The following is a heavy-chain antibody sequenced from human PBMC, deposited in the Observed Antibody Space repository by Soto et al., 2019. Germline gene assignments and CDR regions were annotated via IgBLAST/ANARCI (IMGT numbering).Heavy chain of an antibody. V-gene: IGHV1-18*01. CDR1: GYTFTSYG. Sequence: QVQLVQSGAEVKKPGASVKVSCKASGYTFTSYGISWVRQAPGQGLEWMGWISAYNGNTNYAQKLQGRVTMTTDTPTSTAYRELRSRRSDDTAVYYCARDPKVAAPPLDYGGQGTLVPVSS. CDR2: ISAYNGNT. J-gene: IGHJ4*02. CDR3: ARDPKVAAPPLDY. D-gene: IGHD2-15*01.